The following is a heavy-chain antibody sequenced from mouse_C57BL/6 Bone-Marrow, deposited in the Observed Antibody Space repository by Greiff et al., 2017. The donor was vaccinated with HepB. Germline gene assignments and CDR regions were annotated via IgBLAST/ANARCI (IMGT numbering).Heavy chain of an antibody. V-gene: IGHV5-17*01. CDR1: GFTFSDYG. D-gene: IGHD2-4*01. CDR2: ISSGSSTI. J-gene: IGHJ4*01. CDR3: ARREGYYDYHYYAMDY. Sequence: EVQLQESGGGLVKPGGSLKLSCAASGFTFSDYGMHWVRQAPEKGLEWVAYISSGSSTIYYADTVKGRFTISRDNAKNTLFLQMTSLRSEDTAMYYCARREGYYDYHYYAMDYWGQGTSVTVSS.